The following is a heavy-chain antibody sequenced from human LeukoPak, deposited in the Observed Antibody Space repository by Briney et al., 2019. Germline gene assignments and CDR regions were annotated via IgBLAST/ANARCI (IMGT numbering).Heavy chain of an antibody. J-gene: IGHJ4*02. CDR3: AREPTSGREPTSGRPLDY. CDR1: GGSISGYF. V-gene: IGHV4-4*07. Sequence: SETLSLTCTVSGGSISGYFWSWIRQPAGKGLECIARIYSSGSNNYNPSLKSRVTMSLETSKNHLSLNLSSVTAADTAVYYCAREPTSGREPTSGRPLDYRGQGTLVTVSS. D-gene: IGHD5-12*01. CDR2: IYSSGSN.